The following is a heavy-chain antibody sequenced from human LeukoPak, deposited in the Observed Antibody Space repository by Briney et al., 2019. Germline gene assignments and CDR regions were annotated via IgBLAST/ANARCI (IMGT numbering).Heavy chain of an antibody. CDR1: GGSISSGGYS. Sequence: SQTLSLTCAVSGGSISSGGYSWSWIRQPPGKGLEWIGYIYHSGSTYYNPSLKSRVTISVDRSKNQFSLKLRSVTAADTAVYYCARGYYDSSGYSPVDPWGQGTLVTVSS. V-gene: IGHV4-30-2*01. D-gene: IGHD3-22*01. J-gene: IGHJ5*02. CDR3: ARGYYDSSGYSPVDP. CDR2: IYHSGST.